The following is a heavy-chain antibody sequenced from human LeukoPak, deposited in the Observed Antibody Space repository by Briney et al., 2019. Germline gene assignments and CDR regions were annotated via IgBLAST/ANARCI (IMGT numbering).Heavy chain of an antibody. Sequence: GGSLRLACVASGFTFSSSSMNWVRQAPGKGLEWVSYIRGSSSTIYYADSVKGRFTISRDSAKNSLYLQMNSLRAEDTAVYYCARDLWDYFGSGTYYYYAMDVWGQGTTVTVSS. V-gene: IGHV3-48*01. CDR1: GFTFSSSS. D-gene: IGHD3-10*01. CDR3: ARDLWDYFGSGTYYYYAMDV. CDR2: IRGSSSTI. J-gene: IGHJ6*02.